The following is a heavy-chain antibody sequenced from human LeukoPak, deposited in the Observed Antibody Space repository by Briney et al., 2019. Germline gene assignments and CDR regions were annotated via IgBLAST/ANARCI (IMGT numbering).Heavy chain of an antibody. Sequence: GGSLRLSCAASEFTTSDYFRTWIRQAPGKGLEWISYISSSGTLIYYADSVKGRFTISRDTAKNSLYLQMSSLRAADTAVYYSAILHDNYVHNYFYYVDAWGKGTTVTVSS. CDR1: EFTTSDYF. D-gene: IGHD3-10*02. J-gene: IGHJ6*03. V-gene: IGHV3-11*01. CDR2: ISSSGTLI. CDR3: AILHDNYVHNYFYYVDA.